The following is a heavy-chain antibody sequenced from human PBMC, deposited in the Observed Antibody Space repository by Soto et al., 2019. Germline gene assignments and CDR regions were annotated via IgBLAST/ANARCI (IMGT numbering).Heavy chain of an antibody. CDR3: AHRPVPATASRWFDP. CDR1: GFSLSTSGVG. D-gene: IGHD2-2*01. V-gene: IGHV2-5*02. Sequence: QITLKESGPTLVKHTQTLTLTCTFSGFSLSTSGVGVGWIRQPPGKALEWLALIYWDDDKRYSPSLKSRLTITEDTSKNQVVLTMTNMDPVDTATYYCAHRPVPATASRWFDPWGQGTLVTVS. CDR2: IYWDDDK. J-gene: IGHJ5*02.